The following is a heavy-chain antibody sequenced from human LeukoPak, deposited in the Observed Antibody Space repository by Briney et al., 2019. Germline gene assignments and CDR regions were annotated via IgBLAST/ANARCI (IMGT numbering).Heavy chain of an antibody. CDR3: ARSYPDGGGGRYFDWLPVF. V-gene: IGHV3-30-3*01. CDR2: ISYDGSNK. J-gene: IGHJ4*02. Sequence: LSLTCAVYGGSFSGYYWSWIRQPPGKGLEWVAVISYDGSNKYYADSVKGRFTISRDNAKNSLYLQMNSLRVEDTALYYCARSYPDGGGGRYFDWLPVFWGQGTLVTVSS. D-gene: IGHD3-9*01. CDR1: GGSFSGYY.